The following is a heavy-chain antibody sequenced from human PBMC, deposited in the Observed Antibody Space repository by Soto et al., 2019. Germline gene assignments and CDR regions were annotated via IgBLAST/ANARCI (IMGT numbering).Heavy chain of an antibody. D-gene: IGHD6-6*01. J-gene: IGHJ4*02. CDR1: GGSISSSSYY. V-gene: IGHV4-39*01. CDR2: IYYSGST. CDR3: ARRPRGYSSSSALFDY. Sequence: SETLSLTCTVSGGSISSSSYYWGWIRQPPGKGLEWIGSIYYSGSTYYNPSLKSRVTISVDTSKNQFSLKLSSVTAADTAVYYCARRPRGYSSSSALFDYWGQGTLVTVSS.